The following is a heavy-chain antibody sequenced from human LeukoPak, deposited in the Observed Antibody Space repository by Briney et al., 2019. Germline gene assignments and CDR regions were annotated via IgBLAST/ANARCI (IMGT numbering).Heavy chain of an antibody. D-gene: IGHD1-26*01. CDR2: ISGSGGST. CDR3: AKSRGRRSLYYYYYMDV. CDR1: GFTFSSYG. J-gene: IGHJ6*03. V-gene: IGHV3-23*01. Sequence: GGSLRLSCAASGFTFSSYGMSWVRQAPGKGLEWVSGISGSGGSTYYADSVKGRFTISRGNSKNTLYLQMNSLRAEDTALYYCAKSRGRRSLYYYYYMDVWGKGTTVTVSS.